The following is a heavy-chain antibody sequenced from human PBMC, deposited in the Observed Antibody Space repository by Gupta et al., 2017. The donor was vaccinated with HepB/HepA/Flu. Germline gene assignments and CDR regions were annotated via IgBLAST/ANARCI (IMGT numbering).Heavy chain of an antibody. V-gene: IGHV3-48*02. CDR2: ISITNEI. CDR1: GFNFNLYN. CDR3: VRDFNLAFDS. D-gene: IGHD1-20*01. J-gene: IGHJ4*02. Sequence: EVKLVESGGGLVKPGGSLRLSCVDSGFNFNLYNMNGVRQAPGKGLEWVCYISITNEIHYADSVKGRFTVSRVDAKNSLYLQLNRLRDEDTAIYYCVRDFNLAFDSWGQGTLFTVSS.